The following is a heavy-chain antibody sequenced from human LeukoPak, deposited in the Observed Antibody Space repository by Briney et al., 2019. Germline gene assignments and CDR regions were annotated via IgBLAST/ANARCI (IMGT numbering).Heavy chain of an antibody. CDR2: ISASNGNT. CDR3: ARDHSNWNYAPDF. J-gene: IGHJ4*02. V-gene: IGHV1-18*01. D-gene: IGHD1-7*01. Sequence: ASVKVSCKASGYTFTSYGISWVRQAPGQGLGWMGWISASNGNTNYAQKFRDRVTMSTDTSTGTAYLDVRSLTSDDTAVYYCARDHSNWNYAPDFWGQGTLVIVSS. CDR1: GYTFTSYG.